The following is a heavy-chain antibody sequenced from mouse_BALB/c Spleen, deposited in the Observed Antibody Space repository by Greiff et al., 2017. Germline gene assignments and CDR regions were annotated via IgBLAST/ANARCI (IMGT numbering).Heavy chain of an antibody. D-gene: IGHD1-3*01. CDR2: ISSGSSTI. Sequence: DVKLVESGGGLVQPGGSRKLSCAASGFTFSSFGMHWVRQAPEKGLEWVAYISSGSSTIYYADTVKGRFTISRDNPKNTLFLQMTSLRSEDTAMYYCARLSGDYWGQGTSVTDSS. V-gene: IGHV5-17*02. CDR1: GFTFSSFG. CDR3: ARLSGDY. J-gene: IGHJ4*01.